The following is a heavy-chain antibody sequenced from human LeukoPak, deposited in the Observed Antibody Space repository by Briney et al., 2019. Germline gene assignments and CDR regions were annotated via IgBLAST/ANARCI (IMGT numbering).Heavy chain of an antibody. V-gene: IGHV1-69*05. D-gene: IGHD3-22*01. Sequence: ASVNVSCKASGGTLSTFAISWVRQAPGQGLEWMGGIIPIFGATNYAQNFQGRVSFTTDESTSTAYMELSSLRSDDTAVYYCSRGVVVVTDYYYYYMDVWGRGTTVTVSS. CDR2: IIPIFGAT. CDR3: SRGVVVVTDYYYYYMDV. J-gene: IGHJ6*03. CDR1: GGTLSTFA.